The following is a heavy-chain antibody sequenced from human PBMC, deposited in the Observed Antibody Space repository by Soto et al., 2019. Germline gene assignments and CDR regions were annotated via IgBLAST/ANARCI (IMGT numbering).Heavy chain of an antibody. CDR3: ARDQGGYSYGHYYYGMDV. Sequence: QVQLVQSGAEVKKPGSSVKVSCKASGGTFNSYAISWVRQAPGQGLEWMGGIIPIFGTANYAQKFQGRVTITADKSTSTAYMELSSLRSEDTAVYYCARDQGGYSYGHYYYGMDVWGQGTTVTVSS. CDR2: IIPIFGTA. V-gene: IGHV1-69*06. D-gene: IGHD5-18*01. CDR1: GGTFNSYA. J-gene: IGHJ6*02.